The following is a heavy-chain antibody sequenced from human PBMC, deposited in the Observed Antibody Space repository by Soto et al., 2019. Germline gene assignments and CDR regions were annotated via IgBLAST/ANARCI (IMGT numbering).Heavy chain of an antibody. CDR2: IYQSGST. J-gene: IGHJ4*02. V-gene: IGHV4-30-2*01. Sequence: PSETLSLACAVSGDSISSGGYSWTWIRQPPGKGLEWIGHIYQSGSTLYNPSLESRVAISVDKSKNLFSLDLSSVTAADTAVYYCARDTRDRYYFAYWGQGILVTVSS. CDR3: ARDTRDRYYFAY. CDR1: GDSISSGGYS.